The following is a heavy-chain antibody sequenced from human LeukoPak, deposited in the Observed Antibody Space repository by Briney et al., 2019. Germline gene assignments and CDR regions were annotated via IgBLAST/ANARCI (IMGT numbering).Heavy chain of an antibody. J-gene: IGHJ4*02. V-gene: IGHV3-23*01. CDR3: AKGSSNWRDYYDFDC. CDR2: ISDSGGST. CDR1: GFTFSSYA. D-gene: IGHD6-13*01. Sequence: GGSLRLSCGASGFTFSSYAVSWVRQAPGKGLAWVSAISDSGGSTQYADSVKGRFTISRDNSKNTLYLQMNSLRAEDTAVYYCAKGSSNWRDYYDFDCGGQGTLVTVSS.